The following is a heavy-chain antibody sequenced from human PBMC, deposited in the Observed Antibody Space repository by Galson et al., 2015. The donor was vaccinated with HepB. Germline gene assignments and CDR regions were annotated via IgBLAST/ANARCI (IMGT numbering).Heavy chain of an antibody. J-gene: IGHJ3*02. Sequence: QSGAEVKKPGESLKISCKGSGYSFTSYWIGWVRQMPGKGLEWMGIIYPGDSDTRYSPSFQGQVTISADKSISTAYLQWSSLKASDTAMYYCAITRGVGEIFGVVTNDAFDIWGQGTMVTVSS. CDR3: AITRGVGEIFGVVTNDAFDI. D-gene: IGHD3-3*01. CDR2: IYPGDSDT. V-gene: IGHV5-51*03. CDR1: GYSFTSYW.